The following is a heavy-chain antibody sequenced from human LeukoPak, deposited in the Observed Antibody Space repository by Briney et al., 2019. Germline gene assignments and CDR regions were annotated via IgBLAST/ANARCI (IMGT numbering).Heavy chain of an antibody. CDR2: IYSGGGT. J-gene: IGHJ3*02. CDR1: GFIVSSNY. D-gene: IGHD3-16*01. Sequence: GGSLRLSCALSGFIVSSNYMSWVRQAPGKGLEGVSVIYSGGGTNYADSVKGRFTISRDKSKNTLYLQMNSLRAEDTAVYYCVAYDAFDIWGQGTMVTVSS. V-gene: IGHV3-66*01. CDR3: VAYDAFDI.